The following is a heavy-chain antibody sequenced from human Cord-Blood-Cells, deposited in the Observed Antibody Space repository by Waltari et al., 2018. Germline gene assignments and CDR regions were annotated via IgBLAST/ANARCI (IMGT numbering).Heavy chain of an antibody. CDR3: ARGRHSSSY. V-gene: IGHV1-8*03. D-gene: IGHD6-13*01. CDR1: GYTFPSYY. J-gene: IGHJ4*02. CDR2: MNPNSGNT. Sequence: QVQLVPSGAEVTKPGASVKVSCKASGYTFPSYYINWVRQATGQGLEWMGWMNPNSGNTGYAQKFQGRVNITRNTSISTAYMELSSLRSEDTAVYYCARGRHSSSYWGQGTLVTVSS.